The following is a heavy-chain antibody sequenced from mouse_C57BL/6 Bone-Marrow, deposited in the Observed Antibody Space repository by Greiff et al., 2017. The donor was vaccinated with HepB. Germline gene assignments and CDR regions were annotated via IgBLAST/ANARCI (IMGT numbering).Heavy chain of an antibody. CDR3: ARDNDYDGYFDY. D-gene: IGHD2-4*01. V-gene: IGHV5-16*01. Sequence: EVKLMESEGGLVQPGSSMKLSCTASGFTFSDYYMAWVRQVPEKGLEWVANINYDGSSTYYLDSLKSRFIISRDNAKNILYLQMSSLKSEDTATYYCARDNDYDGYFDYWGQGTTLTVSS. CDR1: GFTFSDYY. CDR2: INYDGSST. J-gene: IGHJ2*01.